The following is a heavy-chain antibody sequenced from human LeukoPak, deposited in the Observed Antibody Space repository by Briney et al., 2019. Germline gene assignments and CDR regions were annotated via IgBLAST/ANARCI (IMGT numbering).Heavy chain of an antibody. Sequence: ASEKVSCKCSGYTFTSYGISWVRQPPLQGKELKGISNAYHGNTNHAQKLQGRVTMPRNTSISTAYMELSGLRSEDTAVYYCARPSITMVRGAQNYYYYYYMDVWGKGTTVTISS. J-gene: IGHJ6*03. CDR3: ARPSITMVRGAQNYYYYYYMDV. CDR1: GYTFTSYG. D-gene: IGHD3-10*01. V-gene: IGHV1-18*01. CDR2: SNAYHGNT.